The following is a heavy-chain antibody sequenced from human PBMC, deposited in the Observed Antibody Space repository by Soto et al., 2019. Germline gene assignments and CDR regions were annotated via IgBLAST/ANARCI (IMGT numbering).Heavy chain of an antibody. D-gene: IGHD1-26*01. Sequence: GESLKISCKASGYIFNNHWIGWVRQMPGKGLGWMGIIFPSDSDTRYSPSFQGQVTISADKSITTAYLQWSSLTASDTAKYYCARHSLIVSPLYVLDVWGQGTTVTVSS. CDR1: GYIFNNHW. V-gene: IGHV5-51*01. J-gene: IGHJ6*02. CDR3: ARHSLIVSPLYVLDV. CDR2: IFPSDSDT.